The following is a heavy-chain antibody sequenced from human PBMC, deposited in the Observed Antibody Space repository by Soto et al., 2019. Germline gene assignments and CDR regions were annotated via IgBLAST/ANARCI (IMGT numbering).Heavy chain of an antibody. D-gene: IGHD3-3*01. V-gene: IGHV3-11*01. J-gene: IGHJ4*02. CDR1: GFTFNNYA. CDR3: ASGYYDFWSGYHPRY. Sequence: GGSLRLSCAAAGFTFNNYAMHWVRQTPGKGLEWVSYTRSSGNNNHYADSVKGRFTISRDFAKNSLYLQMSSLRAEDTAVYYYASGYYDFWSGYHPRYWGQGTLVTVSS. CDR2: TRSSGNNN.